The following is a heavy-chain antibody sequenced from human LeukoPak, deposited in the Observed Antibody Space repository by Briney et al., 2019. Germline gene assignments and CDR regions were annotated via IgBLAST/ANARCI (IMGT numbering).Heavy chain of an antibody. CDR2: INHSGST. J-gene: IGHJ4*02. CDR3: GTPHSGH. D-gene: IGHD3-10*01. V-gene: IGHV4-34*01. Sequence: SETLSLTCAVYGGSFSGYYWSWIRQLPGKGLEWIGEINHSGSTNYNPSLKSRVTISVDTSKNQFSLKLSSVTAADTAVYYCGTPHSGHWGQGTLVTVSS. CDR1: GGSFSGYY.